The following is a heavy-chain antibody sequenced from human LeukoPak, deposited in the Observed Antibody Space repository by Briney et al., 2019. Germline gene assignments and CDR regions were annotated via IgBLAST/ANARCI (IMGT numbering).Heavy chain of an antibody. CDR1: GFTFSSYA. Sequence: GGSLRLSCAASGFTFSSYAMHWVRQAPGKGLEWVAVISYDGSNKYYAGSVKGRFTISRDNSKNTLYLQMNSLRAEDTAVYYCARAGGSCSSTSCYNVYYYYYGMDVWGQGTTVTVSS. CDR2: ISYDGSNK. V-gene: IGHV3-30-3*01. D-gene: IGHD2-2*02. J-gene: IGHJ6*02. CDR3: ARAGGSCSSTSCYNVYYYYYGMDV.